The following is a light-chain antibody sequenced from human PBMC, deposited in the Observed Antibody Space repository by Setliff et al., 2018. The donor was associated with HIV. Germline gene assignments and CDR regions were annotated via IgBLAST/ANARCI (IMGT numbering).Light chain of an antibody. CDR1: SSDVGSYNF. J-gene: IGLJ1*01. V-gene: IGLV2-23*02. CDR2: DVF. Sequence: QSVLTQPASVSGSPGQSNTISCTGTSSDVGSYNFVSWYQQQPGKAPKLIIHDVFERPSGISHRFSGSKSGNTASLTISGLQAEDEADYYCYSYVGGGSIRYVFGTGAKVTVL. CDR3: YSYVGGGSIRYV.